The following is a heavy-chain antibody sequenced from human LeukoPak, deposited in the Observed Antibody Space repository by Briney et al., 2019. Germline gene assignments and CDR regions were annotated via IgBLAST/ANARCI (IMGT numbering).Heavy chain of an antibody. CDR2: INHSGST. V-gene: IGHV4-34*01. Sequence: SETLSLTCAVYGGSFSGYYWSWIRQPPGKGLEWIGEINHSGSTNYNPSLKSRVTISVDTSKNQFSLKLSSVTAADTAVYYCARVSSSGYYRPWGQGTLVTVSS. CDR1: GGSFSGYY. CDR3: ARVSSSGYYRP. J-gene: IGHJ5*02. D-gene: IGHD3-22*01.